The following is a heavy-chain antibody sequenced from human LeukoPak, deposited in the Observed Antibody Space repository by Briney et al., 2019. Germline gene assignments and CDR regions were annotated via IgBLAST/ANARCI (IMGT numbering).Heavy chain of an antibody. CDR1: GFTFSSYS. V-gene: IGHV3-48*02. J-gene: IGHJ4*02. D-gene: IGHD4-17*01. CDR3: ARDRFSDYEADY. CDR2: ICSSSTI. Sequence: GGSLRLSCAASGFTFSSYSMNWVRQAPGPGLEWVSYICSSSTIYYADSVKGRFTISRDNAKNSLYLQMNSLRDEDTAVYYCARDRFSDYEADYWGQGTLVTVSS.